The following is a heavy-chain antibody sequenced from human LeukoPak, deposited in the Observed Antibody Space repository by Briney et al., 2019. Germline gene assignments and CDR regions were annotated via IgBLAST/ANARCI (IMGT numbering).Heavy chain of an antibody. V-gene: IGHV4-31*01. CDR1: GGSISSGGYY. J-gene: IGHJ2*01. CDR2: IYYSGST. D-gene: IGHD4-17*01. CDR3: ARDSLRNGYSPYWYFDL. Sequence: SETLSLTCTVSGGSISSGGYYWSWIRQHPGKGLEWIGYIYYSGSTYYNPSLKSQVTISVGTTKNPFSLNLTSVTAPDTAVYYCARDSLRNGYSPYWYFDLWGRGTLVTVSS.